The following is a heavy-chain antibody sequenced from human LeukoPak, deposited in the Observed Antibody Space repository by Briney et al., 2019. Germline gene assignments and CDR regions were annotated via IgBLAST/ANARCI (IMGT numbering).Heavy chain of an antibody. CDR2: TYHRSKWYY. Sequence: SQTLSLTRDISGDTVSSNSAAWNWIRQSPSRGLEWLGRTYHRSKWYYDYAVSVKSRITISPDTSKNQFSLQLNSVTADDTAVYYCARGFALDFWGQGTMVTVSS. CDR3: ARGFALDF. CDR1: GDTVSSNSAA. J-gene: IGHJ3*01. V-gene: IGHV6-1*01.